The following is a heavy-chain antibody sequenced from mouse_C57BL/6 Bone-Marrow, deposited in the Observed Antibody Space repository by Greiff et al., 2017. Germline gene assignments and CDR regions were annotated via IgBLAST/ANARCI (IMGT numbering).Heavy chain of an antibody. V-gene: IGHV7-3*01. CDR2: IRNKANGYTT. D-gene: IGHD2-3*01. CDR1: GFTFTDYY. J-gene: IGHJ2*01. Sequence: EVQLVESGGGLVQPGGSLSLSCAASGFTFTDYYMSWVRQPPGKALEWLGFIRNKANGYTTEYSASVKGRFTISRDNSQSILYLQMNALRAEDSATYYCARYMGYYDYWGQGTTLTVSS. CDR3: ARYMGYYDY.